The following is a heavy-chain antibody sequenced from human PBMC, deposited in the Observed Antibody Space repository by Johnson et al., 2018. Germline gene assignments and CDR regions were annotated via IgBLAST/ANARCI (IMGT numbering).Heavy chain of an antibody. V-gene: IGHV4-59*01. CDR2: IYYSGTT. J-gene: IGHJ6*02. CDR3: ARGPTVVHYYYGMDV. D-gene: IGHD3-16*02. CDR1: GGSISSYY. Sequence: QVQLQESGPGLVKPSETLSLTCTVSGGSISSYYWSWIRQPPGKGLEWIGYIYYSGTTNYNPSLKSRVTISLDTSKKQFSLKLTSVTAADPAVYYCARGPTVVHYYYGMDVWGQGTTFTVSS.